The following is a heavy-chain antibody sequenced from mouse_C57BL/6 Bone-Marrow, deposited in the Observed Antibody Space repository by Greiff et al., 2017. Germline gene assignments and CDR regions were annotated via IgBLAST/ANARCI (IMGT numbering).Heavy chain of an antibody. Sequence: VKLQESGAELARPGASVKLSCKASGYTFTSYGISWVKQRTGQGLEWIGEIYPRSGNTYYNEKFKGKATLTADKSSSTAYMELRSLTSEDSAVYFCAREGVEYYFDYGGQGTTRTVSS. CDR2: IYPRSGNT. J-gene: IGHJ2*01. CDR1: GYTFTSYG. CDR3: AREGVEYYFDY. V-gene: IGHV1-81*01. D-gene: IGHD1-1*02.